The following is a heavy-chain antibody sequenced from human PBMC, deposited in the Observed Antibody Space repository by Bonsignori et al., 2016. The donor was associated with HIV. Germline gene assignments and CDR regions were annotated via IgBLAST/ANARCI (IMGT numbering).Heavy chain of an antibody. CDR3: ARQGEKSAAWKYYSAFDY. Sequence: WIRQPPGKGLEWVANIKQDGSEKNYVDSVKGRLTISRDNAKNSLDLQMNSLRAEDTAVYYCARQGEKSAAWKYYSAFDYWGQGTLVTVSS. V-gene: IGHV3-7*03. CDR2: IKQDGSEK. D-gene: IGHD3-10*01. J-gene: IGHJ4*02.